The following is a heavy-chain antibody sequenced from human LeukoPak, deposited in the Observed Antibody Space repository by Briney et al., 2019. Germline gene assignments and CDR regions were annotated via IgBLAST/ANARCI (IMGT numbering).Heavy chain of an antibody. CDR2: IIPIFGTA. Sequence: SVKVSCKASGGTFSSYAISWVRQAPGQGLEWMGRIIPIFGTANYAQKFQGRVTITTDESTSTAYMELSSLRSDDTAVYYCARGDFWTSPYYYYYMDVWGKGTTVTVSS. D-gene: IGHD3/OR15-3a*01. V-gene: IGHV1-69*05. CDR1: GGTFSSYA. CDR3: ARGDFWTSPYYYYYMDV. J-gene: IGHJ6*03.